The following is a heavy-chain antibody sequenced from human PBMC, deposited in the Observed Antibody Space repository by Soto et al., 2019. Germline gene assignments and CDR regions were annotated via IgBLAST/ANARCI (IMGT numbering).Heavy chain of an antibody. V-gene: IGHV1-69*01. CDR1: GATYSDYA. J-gene: IGHJ4*02. CDR2: IIPKFVAS. D-gene: IGHD3-16*01. Sequence: QVPLVQSGAEVKKPGSSVRVSCKASGATYSDYAFAWVRQAPGQGLEWRGGIIPKFVASKYAQKFHGRVTITADESTSTAYVELSSLRYEDTAVYYCARRMPTFLDFWGQGTLVTVSS. CDR3: ARRMPTFLDF.